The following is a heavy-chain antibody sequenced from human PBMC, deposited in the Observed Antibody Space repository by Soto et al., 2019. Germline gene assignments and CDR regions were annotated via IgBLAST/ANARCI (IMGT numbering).Heavy chain of an antibody. V-gene: IGHV3-23*01. CDR2: ISNNGDTA. J-gene: IGHJ4*02. Sequence: EVQLLESGGGLVQPGGSLTLSCATSGFTFSSYAMVWVRQAAEKGLDWVASISNNGDTAYYEDSVKGRFTISRGNSEKTLYLQMNGLRADDTAVYVCAKSRVFIGAIVTLLDSWGQGTQVTFSS. CDR1: GFTFSSYA. D-gene: IGHD3-10*02. CDR3: AKSRVFIGAIVTLLDS.